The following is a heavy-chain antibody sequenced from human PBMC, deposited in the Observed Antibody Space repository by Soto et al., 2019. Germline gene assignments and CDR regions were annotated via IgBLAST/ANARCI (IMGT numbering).Heavy chain of an antibody. D-gene: IGHD5-12*01. CDR2: IYYSGST. V-gene: IGHV4-39*01. CDR3: ARHPTLVDIVATIRGRFDP. J-gene: IGHJ5*02. Sequence: QLQLQESGPGLVKPSETLSLTCTVSGSSISSSSYYWGWIRQPPGKGLEWIGSIYYSGSTYYNPSLKSRVTISVDTSKNQFSLKLSSVTAADSAVCYCARHPTLVDIVATIRGRFDPWGQGTLVTVSS. CDR1: GSSISSSSYY.